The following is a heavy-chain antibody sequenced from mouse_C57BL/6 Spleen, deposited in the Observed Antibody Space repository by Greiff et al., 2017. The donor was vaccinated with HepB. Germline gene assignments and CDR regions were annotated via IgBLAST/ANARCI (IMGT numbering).Heavy chain of an antibody. CDR2: IDPSDSYT. CDR1: GYTFTSYW. V-gene: IGHV1-50*01. CDR3: ALYYYGFLDY. D-gene: IGHD1-1*01. Sequence: VQLQQPGAELVKPGASVKLSCKASGYTFTSYWMQWVKQRPGQGLEWIGEIDPSDSYTNYNQKFKGKATLTVDTSSSTAYMQLSSLTSEDSAVYYCALYYYGFLDYWGQGTTLTVSS. J-gene: IGHJ2*01.